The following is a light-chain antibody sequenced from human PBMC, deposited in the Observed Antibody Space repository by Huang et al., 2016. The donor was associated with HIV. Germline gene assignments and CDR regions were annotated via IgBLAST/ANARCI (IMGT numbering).Light chain of an antibody. CDR2: DAS. CDR3: QLRSTWPGDT. Sequence: EIVLTQSPATLSLSPGERATLSCRASQTVSSYLAWYQQKPGQAPRLLIYDASNRATGIPAMFSGSGAGTDFTLTISSREHEDFAVYYCQLRSTWPGDTFGGGTKVEIK. J-gene: IGKJ4*01. V-gene: IGKV3-11*01. CDR1: QTVSSY.